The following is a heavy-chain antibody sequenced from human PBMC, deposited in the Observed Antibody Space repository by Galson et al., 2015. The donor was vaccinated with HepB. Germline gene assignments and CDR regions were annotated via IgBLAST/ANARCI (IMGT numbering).Heavy chain of an antibody. J-gene: IGHJ6*02. CDR2: ISWNSGSI. CDR1: GFTFDDYA. CDR3: TKDIDDIVVVRRWGMDV. Sequence: SLRLSCAASGFTFDDYAMHWVRQAPGKGLEWVSGISWNSGSIDYADSVKGRFTISRDNAKNSLYLQMNSLRTEDTALYYCTKDIDDIVVVRRWGMDVWGQGTTVTVSS. D-gene: IGHD2-2*01. V-gene: IGHV3-9*01.